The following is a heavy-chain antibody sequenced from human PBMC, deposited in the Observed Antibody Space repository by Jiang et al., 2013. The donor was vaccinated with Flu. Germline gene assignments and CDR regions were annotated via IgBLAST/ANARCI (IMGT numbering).Heavy chain of an antibody. D-gene: IGHD4-17*01. CDR3: ARVGGDYGDFGRFDY. J-gene: IGHJ4*02. CDR1: GGSISSYY. Sequence: GSGLVKPSETLSLTCTVSGGSISSYYWSWIRQPPGKGLEWIGYIYYSGSTNYNPSLKSRVTISVDTSKNQFSLKLSSVTAADTAVYYCARVGGDYGDFGRFDYWGQGTLVTVSS. CDR2: IYYSGST. V-gene: IGHV4-59*01.